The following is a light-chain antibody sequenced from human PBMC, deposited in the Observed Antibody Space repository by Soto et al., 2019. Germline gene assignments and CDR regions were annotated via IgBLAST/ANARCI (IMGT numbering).Light chain of an antibody. CDR1: QTIGSY. V-gene: IGKV1-39*01. CDR2: VVS. J-gene: IGKJ2*03. CDR3: QQSFNTPYS. Sequence: DIQMTQSPSSLSASVGDTVTITCRASQTIGSYLSWYHQIPGKPPKLLIYVVSRLQTGVPSRFSGSGSGTDFTLTISSLQPEDFATYYCQQSFNTPYSFGQGT.